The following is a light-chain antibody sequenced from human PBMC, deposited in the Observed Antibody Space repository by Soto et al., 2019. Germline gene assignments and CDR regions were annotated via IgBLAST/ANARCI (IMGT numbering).Light chain of an antibody. CDR3: GTWDSSLSAGYVV. CDR1: SSNIGNNY. CDR2: DNN. J-gene: IGLJ2*01. V-gene: IGLV1-51*01. Sequence: QSVLTQPPSVSAAPGQTVTISCSGSSSNIGNNYVSWYQQLPGTAPKLLIYDNNKRPSGIPDRSSGSKSGTSATLGITALQPGDEADYYCGTWDSSLSAGYVVFGGGTQLTV.